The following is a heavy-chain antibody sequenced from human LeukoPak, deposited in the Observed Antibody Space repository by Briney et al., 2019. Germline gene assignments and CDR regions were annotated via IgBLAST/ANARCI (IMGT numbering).Heavy chain of an antibody. CDR2: IRSKAYGGTT. V-gene: IGHV3-49*04. CDR3: TRDRYYYDSSGYYSTYYFDY. CDR1: GFTFGDYA. J-gene: IGHJ4*02. D-gene: IGHD3-22*01. Sequence: GGSLRLSCTASGFTFGDYAMSWVRQAPGKGLEWVGFIRSKAYGGTTEYAASVKGRFTISRDDSKSIAYLQMNSLKTEDTAVYYCTRDRYYYDSSGYYSTYYFDYWGQGTLVTVSS.